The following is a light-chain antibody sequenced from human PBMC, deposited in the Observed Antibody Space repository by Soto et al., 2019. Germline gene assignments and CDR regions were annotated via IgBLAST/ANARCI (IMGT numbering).Light chain of an antibody. V-gene: IGKV1-5*01. J-gene: IGKJ5*01. Sequence: GDSVTITCRASQNIRNWLAWYQEKPGKAPNPLIYDASSLKSGVPSRFSGSGSGTDFTITISSLEPEDCEVYYCQQYGSSLITFGQGTRLENK. CDR1: QNIRNW. CDR3: QQYGSSLIT. CDR2: DAS.